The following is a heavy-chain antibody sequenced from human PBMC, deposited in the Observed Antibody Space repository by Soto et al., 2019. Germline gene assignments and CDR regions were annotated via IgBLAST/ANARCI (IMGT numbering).Heavy chain of an antibody. CDR3: ARDSLPLLPFDY. Sequence: QVQLQESGPGLVKPSGTLSLTCAVSSGSISSSNWWSWVRQPPGKGLERIGEIYHSGSTNYNQSLKSRVTISVDKYKNQFSLKPSSVTAADTAVYYCARDSLPLLPFDYWGQGTLVTVSS. V-gene: IGHV4-4*02. J-gene: IGHJ4*02. D-gene: IGHD1-26*01. CDR2: IYHSGST. CDR1: SGSISSSNW.